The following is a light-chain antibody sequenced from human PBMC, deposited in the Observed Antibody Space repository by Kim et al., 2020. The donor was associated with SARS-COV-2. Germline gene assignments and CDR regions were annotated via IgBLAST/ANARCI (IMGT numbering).Light chain of an antibody. Sequence: TVHISSASSSGNRDSSYVKWYQVRQSSAPTTVLYEDEQRPSWAPARFSGSFDSTSSSATLTISGLTTEDEADYYYQSYDSSNSWVFGGGTQLTVL. J-gene: IGLJ3*02. CDR2: EDE. CDR3: QSYDSSNSWV. CDR1: SGNRDSSY. V-gene: IGLV6-57*02.